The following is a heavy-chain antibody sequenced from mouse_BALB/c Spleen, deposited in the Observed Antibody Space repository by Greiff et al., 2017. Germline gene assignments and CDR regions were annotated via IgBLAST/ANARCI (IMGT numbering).Heavy chain of an antibody. CDR1: GFTFSSYT. CDR2: ISNGGGST. D-gene: IGHD2-1*01. CDR3: ARHYGRAMDY. Sequence: DVMLVESGGGLVQPGGSLKLSCAASGFTFSSYTMSWVRQTPEKRLEWVAYISNGGGSTYYPDTVKGRFTISRDNAKNTLYLQMSSLKSEDTAMYYCARHYGRAMDYWGQGTSVTVSS. V-gene: IGHV5-12-2*01. J-gene: IGHJ4*01.